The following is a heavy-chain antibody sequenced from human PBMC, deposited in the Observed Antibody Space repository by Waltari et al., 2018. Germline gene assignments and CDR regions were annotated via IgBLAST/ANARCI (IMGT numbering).Heavy chain of an antibody. Sequence: EVQLLESGGGLVQPGGSLRLSCAASGFTFSSYAMSWFRQAPGKGLEWVSVIYRGGSTYYADAGKGRFTISRDNSKNTLYLQMNSLRAEDTAVYYCAKAPVPAATYYYYYYYMDVWGKGTTVTVSS. V-gene: IGHV3-23*03. CDR3: AKAPVPAATYYYYYYYMDV. CDR2: IYRGGST. D-gene: IGHD2-2*01. CDR1: GFTFSSYA. J-gene: IGHJ6*03.